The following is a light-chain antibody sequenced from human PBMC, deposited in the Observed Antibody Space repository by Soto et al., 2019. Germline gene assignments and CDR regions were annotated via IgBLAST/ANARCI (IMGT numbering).Light chain of an antibody. Sequence: EVVLTQSPGTLSLSPGERATLSCRASQSVSSYLAWYQQKPGQAPRLLMYGASNRATGIPDRFSGSGSGTDFTLTISGLEPEDFAVYYCQQYVSSPRTFGQGTKVDIK. CDR3: QQYVSSPRT. CDR2: GAS. V-gene: IGKV3-20*01. CDR1: QSVSSY. J-gene: IGKJ1*01.